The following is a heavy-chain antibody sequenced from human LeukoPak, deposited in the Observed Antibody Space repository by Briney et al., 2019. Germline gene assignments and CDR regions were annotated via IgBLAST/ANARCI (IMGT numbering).Heavy chain of an antibody. CDR1: GFTFSSYW. V-gene: IGHV3-7*01. Sequence: GGSLRLSCAASGFTFSSYWMSWVRQAPGKGLEWVANIKQDGSEKYYVDSAKGRFTISRDNAKNSLYLQMNSLRAEDTAVYYCARGLATVTTWYFDLWGRGTLVTVSS. CDR3: ARGLATVTTWYFDL. CDR2: IKQDGSEK. J-gene: IGHJ2*01. D-gene: IGHD4-17*01.